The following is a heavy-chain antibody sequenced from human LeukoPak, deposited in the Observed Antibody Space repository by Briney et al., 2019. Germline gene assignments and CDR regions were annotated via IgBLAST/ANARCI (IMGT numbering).Heavy chain of an antibody. CDR1: GFTFSSYE. CDR3: AKSTSTRITILGY. D-gene: IGHD3-10*01. Sequence: PGGSLRLSCAASGFTFSSYEMNWVRQAPGKGLEWVSAISGSGGSTYYADSVKGRFTISRDNSKNTLYLQMNSLRAEDTAVYYCAKSTSTRITILGYWGQGALVTVSS. V-gene: IGHV3-23*01. J-gene: IGHJ4*02. CDR2: ISGSGGST.